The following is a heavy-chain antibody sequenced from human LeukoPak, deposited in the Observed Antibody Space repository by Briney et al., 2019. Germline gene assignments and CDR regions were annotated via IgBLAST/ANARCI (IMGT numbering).Heavy chain of an antibody. J-gene: IGHJ4*02. Sequence: SVKVSCKSSGFTFTTSAVQWVRQARGQRLEWIGRIVVDSGNTNYAQKFQERVTITRDMSTGTAYMELSSLRSEDAAMYYCAAGSSGWYVDYWGQGTLVTVSS. D-gene: IGHD6-19*01. CDR3: AAGSSGWYVDY. CDR2: IVVDSGNT. V-gene: IGHV1-58*01. CDR1: GFTFTTSA.